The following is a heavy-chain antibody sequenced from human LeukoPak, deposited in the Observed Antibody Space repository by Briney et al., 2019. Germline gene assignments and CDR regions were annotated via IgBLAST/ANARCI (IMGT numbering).Heavy chain of an antibody. Sequence: ASVKVSCKASGYTFTSYGISWVRQAPGQGLEWMGWISAYNGNTNYAQKFQGRVTMTRDTSISTAYMELSRLRSDDTAVYYCARDGGSYYFAEIDYWGQGTLVTVSS. CDR1: GYTFTSYG. D-gene: IGHD1-26*01. V-gene: IGHV1-18*01. CDR3: ARDGGSYYFAEIDY. J-gene: IGHJ4*02. CDR2: ISAYNGNT.